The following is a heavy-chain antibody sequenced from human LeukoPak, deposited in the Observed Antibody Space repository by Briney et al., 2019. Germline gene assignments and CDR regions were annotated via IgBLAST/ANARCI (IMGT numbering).Heavy chain of an antibody. V-gene: IGHV4-34*01. CDR3: ARGGPFDI. CDR2: INHSGST. CDR1: GFTFDSYE. J-gene: IGHJ3*02. Sequence: GSLRLSCAASGFTFDSYEMNWIRQPPGKGLEWIGEINHSGSTNYNPSLKSRVTISVDTSKNQFSLKLSSVTAADTAVYYCARGGPFDIWGQGTMVTVSS.